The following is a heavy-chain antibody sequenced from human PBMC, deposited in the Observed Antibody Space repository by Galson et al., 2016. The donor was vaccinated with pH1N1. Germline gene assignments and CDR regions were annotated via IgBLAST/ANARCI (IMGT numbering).Heavy chain of an antibody. CDR2: ISSSGYTI. D-gene: IGHD3-10*01. Sequence: SLRLSCAASGFTFSDYYMTWIRRAPGKGLEWVSYISSSGYTIFYTDSVKGRFTISRDNAKNSLYLQMNSLRAEDTAVYYCASAPRLGELELGDVFDFWGQGTMVTVSS. V-gene: IGHV3-11*01. CDR1: GFTFSDYY. J-gene: IGHJ3*01. CDR3: ASAPRLGELELGDVFDF.